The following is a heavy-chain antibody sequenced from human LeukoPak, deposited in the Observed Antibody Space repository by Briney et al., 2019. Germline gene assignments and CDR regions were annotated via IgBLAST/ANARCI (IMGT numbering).Heavy chain of an antibody. J-gene: IGHJ4*02. CDR2: INPNSGGT. CDR3: ANHYYDSSGYANLDY. V-gene: IGHV1-2*02. Sequence: ASVKVSCKASGYTFTGYYMHWVRQAPGQGLEWMGWINPNSGGTNYAQKFQGRVTMTRDTSISTAYMELSRLRSDDTAVYYCANHYYDSSGYANLDYWGQGTLVTVSS. CDR1: GYTFTGYY. D-gene: IGHD3-22*01.